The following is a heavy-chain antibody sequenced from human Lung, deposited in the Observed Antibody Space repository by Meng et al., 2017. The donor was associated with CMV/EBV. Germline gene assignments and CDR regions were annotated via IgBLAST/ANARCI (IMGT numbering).Heavy chain of an antibody. Sequence: GGSXRLXCAASGFTFSSYGMHWVRQAPGKGLEWVAFIRYDGSNKYYADSVKGRFTISRDNSKNTLYLQMNSLRAEDTAVYYCAKDWVDYGDYAGPDYWGQGTXVTCSS. J-gene: IGHJ4*02. V-gene: IGHV3-30*02. CDR2: IRYDGSNK. D-gene: IGHD4-17*01. CDR1: GFTFSSYG. CDR3: AKDWVDYGDYAGPDY.